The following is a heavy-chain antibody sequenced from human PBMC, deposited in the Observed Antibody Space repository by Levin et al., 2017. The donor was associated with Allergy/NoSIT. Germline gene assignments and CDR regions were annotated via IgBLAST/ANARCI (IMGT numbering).Heavy chain of an antibody. CDR1: GFSFSSYD. CDR2: IGTAGDT. D-gene: IGHD3-3*01. J-gene: IGHJ6*02. Sequence: ETLSLTCAASGFSFSSYDLHWVRQLLGRGLEWVSTIGTAGDTYYPGSVKGRFIISRDNAKNSLYLQMNSLRAGDTGVYYCTREREWVNGMDVWGQGTTVTVSS. V-gene: IGHV3-13*01. CDR3: TREREWVNGMDV.